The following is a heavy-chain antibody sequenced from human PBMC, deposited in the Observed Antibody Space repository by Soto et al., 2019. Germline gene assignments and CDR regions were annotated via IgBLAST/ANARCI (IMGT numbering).Heavy chain of an antibody. CDR1: GFTFSSYS. CDR3: ANDWNYARQAFDI. Sequence: GGSLRLSCAASGFTFSSYSMNWVRQAPGKGLEWVSSISSSSSYIYYADSVKGRFTISRDNAKNSLYLQMNSLRAEDTAVYYCANDWNYARQAFDIWGQGTMVTVSS. J-gene: IGHJ3*02. D-gene: IGHD1-7*01. CDR2: ISSSSSYI. V-gene: IGHV3-21*01.